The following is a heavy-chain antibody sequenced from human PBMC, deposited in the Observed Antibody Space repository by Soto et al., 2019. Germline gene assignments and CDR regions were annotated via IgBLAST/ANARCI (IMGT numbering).Heavy chain of an antibody. CDR3: AREGSYSAYNFAHGIQLWSFDF. CDR1: GGSINTFY. D-gene: IGHD5-12*01. Sequence: SETLSLTCTVSGGSINTFYWSWVRQPAGKGLEWIGRIFSSGSTSFNPSLESRVAMSVDTSKNHFSLNLSSVTAADVAVYYCAREGSYSAYNFAHGIQLWSFDFWGQGALVTVSS. J-gene: IGHJ4*02. V-gene: IGHV4-4*07. CDR2: IFSSGST.